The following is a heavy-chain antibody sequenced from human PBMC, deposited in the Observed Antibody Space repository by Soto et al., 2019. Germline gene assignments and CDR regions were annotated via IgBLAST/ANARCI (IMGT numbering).Heavy chain of an antibody. CDR2: ISYDGTNK. CDR1: GFSFSISP. V-gene: IGHV3-30-3*01. CDR3: ARDPKTSGGQHWAFNYFDS. J-gene: IGHJ4*02. Sequence: GSLRLSCAASGFSFSISPMHWVRQAPGKXPEWVALISYDGTNKFYADSVKGRFTISRDNSKSTLYLQVDSLRPEDAAVYYCARDPKTSGGQHWAFNYFDSWGQGTLVTVSS. D-gene: IGHD7-27*01.